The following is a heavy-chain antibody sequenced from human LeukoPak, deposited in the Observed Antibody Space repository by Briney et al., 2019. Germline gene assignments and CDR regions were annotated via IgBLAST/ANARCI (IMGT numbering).Heavy chain of an antibody. CDR2: IYHSGNT. V-gene: IGHV4-39*06. J-gene: IGHJ4*02. CDR3: ASLRVPGDFDY. Sequence: SETLSLTCTVCGGSISSSSYYWGWIRQPPGKGVEWIGKIYHSGNTYYNSPLKSRVTISVDTSKNQFALRLTSVTAADTAVYYCASLRVPGDFDYWGQGTLVTVSS. D-gene: IGHD3-16*01. CDR1: GGSISSSSYY.